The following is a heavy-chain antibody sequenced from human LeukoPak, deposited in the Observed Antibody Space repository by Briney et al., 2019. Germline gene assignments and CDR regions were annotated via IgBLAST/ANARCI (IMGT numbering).Heavy chain of an antibody. D-gene: IGHD3-3*01. V-gene: IGHV3-49*04. CDR2: IRSKAYGGTT. J-gene: IGHJ4*02. Sequence: QPGRSLRLSCTASGFTFGDYAMSWVRQAPGKGLEWVGFIRSKAYGGTTEYAASVKGRFTISRDDSKSIAYLKMNSLKTEDTAVYYCTRVKRGFLEWLLSNYWGQGTLVTVSS. CDR3: TRVKRGFLEWLLSNY. CDR1: GFTFGDYA.